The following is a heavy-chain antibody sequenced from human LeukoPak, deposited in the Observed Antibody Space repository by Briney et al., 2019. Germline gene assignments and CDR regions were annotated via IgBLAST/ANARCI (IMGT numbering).Heavy chain of an antibody. V-gene: IGHV3-30-3*01. CDR1: GFTFSSYA. D-gene: IGHD3-16*01. CDR3: AREPQYDRAFDI. CDR2: ISYDGSNK. J-gene: IGHJ3*02. Sequence: GGSLRLSCAASGFTFSSYAMHWVRQAPGKGLEWVAVISYDGSNKYCADSVKGRFTISRDNSKNTLYLQMNSLRAEDTAVYYCAREPQYDRAFDIWGQGTMVTVSS.